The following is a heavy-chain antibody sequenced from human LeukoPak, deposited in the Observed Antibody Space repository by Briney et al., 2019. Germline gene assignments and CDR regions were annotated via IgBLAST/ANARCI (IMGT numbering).Heavy chain of an antibody. J-gene: IGHJ6*03. CDR2: INHSGST. CDR1: GGSFSGYY. D-gene: IGHD3-3*01. Sequence: SETLPLTCAVYGGSFSGYYWSWIRQPPGKGLEWIGEINHSGSTNYNPSLKSRVTISVDTSKNQFSLKLSSVTAADTAVYYCARVRFFGVVPSTSNYYMDVWGKGTTVTVSS. V-gene: IGHV4-34*01. CDR3: ARVRFFGVVPSTSNYYMDV.